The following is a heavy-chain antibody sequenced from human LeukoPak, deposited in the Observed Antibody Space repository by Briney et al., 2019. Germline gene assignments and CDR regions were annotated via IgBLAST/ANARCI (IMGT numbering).Heavy chain of an antibody. Sequence: PGRSLRLSCAASGFTFSSYAMYWVRQAPGKGLEWVAVISYDGSNKYYADSVKGRFTISRDNSKITLYLQMNSLRAEDTAVYYCSWFGELFQNYYFDYWGQGTLVTVSS. J-gene: IGHJ4*02. CDR3: SWFGELFQNYYFDY. CDR1: GFTFSSYA. D-gene: IGHD3-10*01. V-gene: IGHV3-30*04. CDR2: ISYDGSNK.